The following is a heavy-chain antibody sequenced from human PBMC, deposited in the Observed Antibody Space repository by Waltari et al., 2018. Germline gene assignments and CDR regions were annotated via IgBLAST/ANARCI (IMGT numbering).Heavy chain of an antibody. CDR2: ISGSGGST. Sequence: DVQLLESGGGFVQPWGSLSLSCAASGFPFSSYAMSWVRQAPGKGLEWVSAISGSGGSTYYPDSVKGRFTISRDNAKNTLYLQMNSLRAEETAVYYCAKGFDGMDVWGQGTTVTVSS. J-gene: IGHJ6*02. CDR3: AKGFDGMDV. CDR1: GFPFSSYA. V-gene: IGHV3-23*01.